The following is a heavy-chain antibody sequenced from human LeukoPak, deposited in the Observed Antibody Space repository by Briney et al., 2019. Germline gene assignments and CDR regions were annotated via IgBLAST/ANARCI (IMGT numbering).Heavy chain of an antibody. D-gene: IGHD3-22*01. J-gene: IGHJ6*03. CDR3: ARDPLPYYDSSGYRSYYYCMDV. CDR1: GGTFSSYA. Sequence: SVKVSCKASGGTFSSYAISWVRQAPGRGLEWMGGIIPIFGTANYAQKFQGRVTITTDESTSTAYMELSSLRSEDTAVYYCARDPLPYYDSSGYRSYYYCMDVWGKGTTVTVSS. CDR2: IIPIFGTA. V-gene: IGHV1-69*05.